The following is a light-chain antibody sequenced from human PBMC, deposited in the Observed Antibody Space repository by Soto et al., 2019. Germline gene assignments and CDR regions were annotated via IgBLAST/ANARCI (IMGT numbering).Light chain of an antibody. Sequence: QAASVSGSPGQSITISCTGTSSDVGGYNYVSWYQQHPGKAPKLMIYEVSNRPSGVSNRFSGSKSGNTASLTISGLQAEDEADYYCSSYTSSSTLEDWVFGGGTKLTVL. J-gene: IGLJ3*02. CDR2: EVS. V-gene: IGLV2-14*01. CDR1: SSDVGGYNY. CDR3: SSYTSSSTLEDWV.